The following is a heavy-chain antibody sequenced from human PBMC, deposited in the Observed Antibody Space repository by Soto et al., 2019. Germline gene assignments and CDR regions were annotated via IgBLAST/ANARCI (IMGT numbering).Heavy chain of an antibody. CDR1: GGSISSGGYY. V-gene: IGHV4-31*03. Sequence: SETLSLTCTVSGGSISSGGYYWSWIRQHPGKGLEWIGYIYYSGSNYYNPSLKSRVTISVDTSKNQFSLKLSSVPAAATAVYDCARDLLYDSSGYYEDYDGMDVWGQGTTVTVSS. CDR3: ARDLLYDSSGYYEDYDGMDV. CDR2: IYYSGSN. D-gene: IGHD3-22*01. J-gene: IGHJ6*02.